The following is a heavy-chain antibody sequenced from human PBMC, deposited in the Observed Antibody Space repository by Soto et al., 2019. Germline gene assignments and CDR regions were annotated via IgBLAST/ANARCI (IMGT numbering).Heavy chain of an antibody. D-gene: IGHD6-19*01. CDR3: ARDRRTGIAVAGNRSYYYYGMDV. J-gene: IGHJ6*02. CDR2: TYYRSKWYN. Sequence: QTLSITCAISGDSVSSNSAAWNWIRQSPSRGLEWLGRTYYRSKWYNDYAVSVKSRITINPDTSKNQFSLQLNSVTPEDTAVYYCARDRRTGIAVAGNRSYYYYGMDVWGQGTTVTSP. CDR1: GDSVSSNSAA. V-gene: IGHV6-1*01.